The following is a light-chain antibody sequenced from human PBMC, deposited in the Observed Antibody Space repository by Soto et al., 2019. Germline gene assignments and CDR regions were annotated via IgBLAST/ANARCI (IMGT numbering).Light chain of an antibody. Sequence: DIQMTQSPSTLSASVGDRVTITCRASQSINIWLAWYQQKPGKAPKLLIYKASSLESGVPSRFSGSGSGTEFTLTISSLQPDDFATYYCQQYNDYSPWTFGQGPKVEIK. CDR2: KAS. J-gene: IGKJ1*01. CDR3: QQYNDYSPWT. CDR1: QSINIW. V-gene: IGKV1-5*03.